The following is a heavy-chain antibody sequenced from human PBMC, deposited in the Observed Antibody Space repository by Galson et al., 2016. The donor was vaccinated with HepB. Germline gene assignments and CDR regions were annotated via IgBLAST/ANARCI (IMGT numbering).Heavy chain of an antibody. Sequence: TLSLTCTVSGDSMTSGTYYWNWVRQSAGRGLEWIGRVYTSGISNYNPSFESRATIDLDTSKNQFFLNVKSVTASDTAVYYCARSYDIFRPMDVWGEGTTVIVSS. J-gene: IGHJ6*04. CDR3: ARSYDIFRPMDV. CDR1: GDSMTSGTYY. CDR2: VYTSGIS. D-gene: IGHD3-9*01. V-gene: IGHV4-61*02.